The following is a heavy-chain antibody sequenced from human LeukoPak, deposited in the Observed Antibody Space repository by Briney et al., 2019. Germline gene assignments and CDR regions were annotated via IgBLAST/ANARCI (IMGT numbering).Heavy chain of an antibody. CDR1: GITLSNYG. CDR3: AKRGVVIRVILVGFHKEAYYFDS. V-gene: IGHV3-23*01. Sequence: GGSLRHSCAVSGITLSNYGMSWVRQAPGKGLEWVAGISGSGGSTNYADSVKGRFTISRDNPKNTLYLQMTSLRAEDTAVYFCAKRGVVIRVILVGFHKEAYYFDSWGQGALVTVSS. CDR2: ISGSGGST. D-gene: IGHD3-22*01. J-gene: IGHJ4*02.